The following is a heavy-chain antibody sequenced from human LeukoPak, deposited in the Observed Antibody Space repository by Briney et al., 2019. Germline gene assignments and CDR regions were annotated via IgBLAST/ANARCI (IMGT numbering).Heavy chain of an antibody. CDR3: ARRGVYYYDSSGRANYYFDY. Sequence: ASVKVSCKASGYTFTSYYMHWVRQAPGQGLEWMGIINPSGGSTSYAQKFQGRVTMTTDTSTNTAYMELRSLRSDDTAVYYCARRGVYYYDSSGRANYYFDYWGQGTLVTASS. V-gene: IGHV1-46*01. D-gene: IGHD3-22*01. CDR2: INPSGGST. J-gene: IGHJ4*02. CDR1: GYTFTSYY.